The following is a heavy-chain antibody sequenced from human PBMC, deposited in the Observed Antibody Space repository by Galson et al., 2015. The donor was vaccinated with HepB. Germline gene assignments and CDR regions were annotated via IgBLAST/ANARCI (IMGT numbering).Heavy chain of an antibody. CDR1: GFTFSNAC. Sequence: SLRLSCAASGFTFSNACMSWVRQAPGKGLEWVGRIKSKTDGGTTDYAAPVKGRFTISRDDSKNTLYLQMNSLKTEDTAVYDCTTESRAVQRRDGYSPGVYWGQGTLVTVSS. CDR3: TTESRAVQRRDGYSPGVY. D-gene: IGHD5-24*01. V-gene: IGHV3-15*01. J-gene: IGHJ4*02. CDR2: IKSKTDGGTT.